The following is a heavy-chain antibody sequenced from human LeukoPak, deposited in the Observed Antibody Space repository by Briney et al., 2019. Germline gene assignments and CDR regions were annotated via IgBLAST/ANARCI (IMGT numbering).Heavy chain of an antibody. J-gene: IGHJ4*02. CDR2: ISYDGSNK. CDR3: AKDRITMVRGVLDY. V-gene: IGHV3-30*18. CDR1: GFPFSSYE. Sequence: GGSLRLSCVASGFPFSSYEMNWFRQAPGKGLEWVAVISYDGSNKYYADSVKGRFTISRDNSKNTLYLQMNSVRAEDTAVYYCAKDRITMVRGVLDYWGQGTLVTVSS. D-gene: IGHD3-10*01.